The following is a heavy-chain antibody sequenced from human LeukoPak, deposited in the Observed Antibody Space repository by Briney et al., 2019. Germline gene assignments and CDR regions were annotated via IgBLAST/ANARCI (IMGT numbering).Heavy chain of an antibody. J-gene: IGHJ4*02. D-gene: IGHD5-18*01. CDR3: ARRRGYSYGPLDY. CDR2: ISYDGSNK. CDR1: GFTFSSYA. Sequence: PGGSLRLSCAASGFTFSSYAMHWVRQAPGKGLEWVAVISYDGSNKYYADSVKGRFTISRDNSKNTLYLQMNSLRAEDTAVYYCARRRGYSYGPLDYWGQGTLVTVSS. V-gene: IGHV3-30-3*01.